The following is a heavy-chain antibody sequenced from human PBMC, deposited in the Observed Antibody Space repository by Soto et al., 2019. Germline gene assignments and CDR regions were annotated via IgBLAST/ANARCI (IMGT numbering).Heavy chain of an antibody. Sequence: QVQLVESGGGLVKPGGSLRLSCAASGFTFTDYYMSWIRQAPGRGLEWLSYISSRSSYTNYADSVKGRFTISRDNAKNSLYLEMNSLRVEDKAVYYCARDQRGYNYGFRFDQWGQGILVTVSS. CDR1: GFTFTDYY. CDR2: ISSRSSYT. V-gene: IGHV3-11*05. D-gene: IGHD5-18*01. J-gene: IGHJ4*02. CDR3: ARDQRGYNYGFRFDQ.